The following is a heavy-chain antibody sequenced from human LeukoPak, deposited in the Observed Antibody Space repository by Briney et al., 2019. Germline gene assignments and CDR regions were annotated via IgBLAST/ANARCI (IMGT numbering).Heavy chain of an antibody. J-gene: IGHJ3*02. D-gene: IGHD3-10*01. CDR2: ISYDGSNK. CDR3: ATPDMIRGVISGSEAFDI. CDR1: GFTFSSYA. Sequence: GGSLRLSCAASGFTFSSYAMHWVRQAPGKGLEWVAVISYDGSNKYYADSVKGRFTISRDNSKNTLYLQMNSLRAEDTAVYYCATPDMIRGVISGSEAFDIWGRGTMVTVSS. V-gene: IGHV3-30*04.